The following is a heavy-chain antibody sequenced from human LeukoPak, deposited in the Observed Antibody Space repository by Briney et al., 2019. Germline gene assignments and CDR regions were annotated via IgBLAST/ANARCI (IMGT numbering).Heavy chain of an antibody. CDR1: GGTFSNYA. CDR3: ATVDNCGGDCYFFDY. D-gene: IGHD2-21*02. Sequence: ASVNVSCTASGGTFSNYAISWVRQAPGQGLEWMGGIIPIFNTANYTQKFQGRVTMTEDTSTDTAYMELSSLRSEDTAVYYCATVDNCGGDCYFFDYWGQGTLVTVSS. V-gene: IGHV1-69*06. CDR2: IIPIFNTA. J-gene: IGHJ4*02.